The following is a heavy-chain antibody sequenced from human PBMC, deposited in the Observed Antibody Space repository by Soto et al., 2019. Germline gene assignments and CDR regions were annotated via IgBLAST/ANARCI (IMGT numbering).Heavy chain of an antibody. Sequence: GGSLRLSCTTSGFTFTNHRMNWVRQAPGKGLEWVASISGSGKDTFYRDSVKGRFTISRDNAESSLVLQMNSLTVDDTAVYHCARVHLVRTSSYYCGMDVWGPGTTVTVSS. CDR1: GFTFTNHR. D-gene: IGHD6-6*01. V-gene: IGHV3-21*06. CDR2: ISGSGKDT. CDR3: ARVHLVRTSSYYCGMDV. J-gene: IGHJ6*02.